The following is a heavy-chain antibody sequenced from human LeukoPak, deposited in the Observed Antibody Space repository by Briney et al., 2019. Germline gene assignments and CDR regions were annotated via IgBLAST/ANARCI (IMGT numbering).Heavy chain of an antibody. Sequence: GASVKVSCKTSDFRDYYMNWVRQAPGQGLEWLGWINPKSGDTDYAQKFQGRVTMTRDTFISTADMELSGLKRDDRAIYFCASGYSGYDLNYWGQGTRSPSP. D-gene: IGHD5-12*01. CDR1: DFRDYY. V-gene: IGHV1-2*02. CDR3: ASGYSGYDLNY. CDR2: INPKSGDT. J-gene: IGHJ4*02.